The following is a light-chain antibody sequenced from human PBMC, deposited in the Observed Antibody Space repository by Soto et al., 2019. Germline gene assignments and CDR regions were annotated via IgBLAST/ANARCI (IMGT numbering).Light chain of an antibody. J-gene: IGKJ4*01. CDR1: QSISSN. CDR2: GPS. V-gene: IGKV3-15*01. Sequence: EIVLTQSPATLSVSPGERATLSCRASQSISSNLAWYQQKPGRAPRLLIYGPSTRATGVPARFSGGGSGTDFTLTISRLEPEDFAVYYCQQFSSYPLTFGGGTKVDI. CDR3: QQFSSYPLT.